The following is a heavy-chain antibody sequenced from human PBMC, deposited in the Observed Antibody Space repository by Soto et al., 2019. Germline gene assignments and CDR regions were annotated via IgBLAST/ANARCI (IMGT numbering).Heavy chain of an antibody. V-gene: IGHV3-30*18. CDR2: ISFDGTTK. CDR3: AKDSTHYHNTLPRAYFDS. CDR1: GFPFYNYG. Sequence: GGSLRLSCAASGFPFYNYGMNWVRQAPGKGLEWVALISFDGTTKLYADSVRGRFTISRDNSKNTLFLEMNGLRVEDTAVYSCAKDSTHYHNTLPRAYFDSWGQGTQVTVYS. J-gene: IGHJ4*02. D-gene: IGHD3-22*01.